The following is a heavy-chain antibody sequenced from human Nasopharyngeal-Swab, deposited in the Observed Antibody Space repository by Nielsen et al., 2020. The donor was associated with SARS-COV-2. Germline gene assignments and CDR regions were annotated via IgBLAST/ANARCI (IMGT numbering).Heavy chain of an antibody. J-gene: IGHJ6*02. V-gene: IGHV1-18*01. Sequence: ASVKVSCKASGYIFNYYGVSWVRQAPGQGLEWMGWIRGHNGNTNYAQKLQGRVTMTTDTSTSTVYMELRSLRSDDTAVYFCARTGEGDIYGSTWSVHYAMDVWGQGTTVTVSS. D-gene: IGHD5-18*01. CDR2: IRGHNGNT. CDR3: ARTGEGDIYGSTWSVHYAMDV. CDR1: GYIFNYYG.